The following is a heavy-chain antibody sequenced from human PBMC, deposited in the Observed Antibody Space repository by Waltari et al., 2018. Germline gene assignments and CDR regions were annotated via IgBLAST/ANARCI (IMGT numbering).Heavy chain of an antibody. CDR2: VKSNTDGGTA. CDR3: TTDLGDF. CDR1: GFTFSNAW. Sequence: EVQLVESGGGLVKPGGSLRLSCAASGFTFSNAWMTWVRQAPGKGLGWVGRVKSNTDGGTADYAAPVKGRFTISRDDSKNTLYLQMNSLTTEDTAVYYCTTDLGDFWGQGTLVTVSS. V-gene: IGHV3-15*07. J-gene: IGHJ4*02.